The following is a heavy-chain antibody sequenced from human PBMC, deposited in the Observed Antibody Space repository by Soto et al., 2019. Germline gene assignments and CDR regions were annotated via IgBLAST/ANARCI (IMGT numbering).Heavy chain of an antibody. Sequence: PWGSLRLSCAASGFTFSSYAMSWVRQAPGKGLEWVSAISGSGGSTYYADSVKGRFTISRDNSKNTLYLQMNSLKTEDTAVYYCTTDEVITFGGVIVSIDYWGQGTLVTVSS. CDR1: GFTFSSYA. V-gene: IGHV3-23*01. CDR3: TTDEVITFGGVIVSIDY. D-gene: IGHD3-16*02. CDR2: ISGSGGST. J-gene: IGHJ4*02.